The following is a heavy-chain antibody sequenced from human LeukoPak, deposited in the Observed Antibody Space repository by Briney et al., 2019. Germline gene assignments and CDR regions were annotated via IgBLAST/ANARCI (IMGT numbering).Heavy chain of an antibody. CDR2: MYGSGST. CDR1: GASVNDYY. V-gene: IGHV4-4*07. CDR3: ARRMRLFDY. Sequence: SETLSLTCTVSGASVNDYYWNWIRQPAGGGLEWIGRMYGSGSTNYNPSLKSRVTMSVDTSKSQFSLKLNSVTAADTAVYYCARRMRLFDYWGQGTLVTVSS. D-gene: IGHD2/OR15-2a*01. J-gene: IGHJ4*02.